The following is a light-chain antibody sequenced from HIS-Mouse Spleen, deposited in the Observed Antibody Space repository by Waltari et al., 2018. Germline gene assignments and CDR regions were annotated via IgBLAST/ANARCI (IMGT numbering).Light chain of an antibody. Sequence: QSVLTQPPSASGTPGQRVTISCSGSSSNIGSNYVYWYQQLPGTAPKLLIYRNNQRPSGVPDRFSGSKYGTSASLAISGLRSGDEADYYCAAWDDSLSGWVFGGGTKLTVL. CDR2: RNN. CDR1: SSNIGSNY. CDR3: AAWDDSLSGWV. J-gene: IGLJ3*02. V-gene: IGLV1-47*01.